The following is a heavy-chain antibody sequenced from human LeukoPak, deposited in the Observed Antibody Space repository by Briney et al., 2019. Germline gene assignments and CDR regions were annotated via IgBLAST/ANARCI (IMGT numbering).Heavy chain of an antibody. Sequence: ASVKVSCKASGNTFTGYYMHWVRQAPGQRLEWMAWINVDSGNTKYSQEFQGRVTITRDTSASTAYMELSSLRSEDMAVYYCAVGDYYYDTRFDYWGQGTLVTVSS. D-gene: IGHD3-22*01. CDR1: GNTFTGYY. CDR2: INVDSGNT. CDR3: AVGDYYYDTRFDY. J-gene: IGHJ4*02. V-gene: IGHV1-3*03.